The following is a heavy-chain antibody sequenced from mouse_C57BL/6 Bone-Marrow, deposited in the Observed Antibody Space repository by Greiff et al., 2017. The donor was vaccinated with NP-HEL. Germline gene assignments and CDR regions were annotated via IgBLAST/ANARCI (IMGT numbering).Heavy chain of an antibody. CDR3: ARSLTTVRDFDY. V-gene: IGHV1-55*01. CDR2: IYPGSGST. CDR1: GYTFTSYW. D-gene: IGHD1-1*01. J-gene: IGHJ2*01. Sequence: QVQLKQPGAELVKPGASVKMSCKASGYTFTSYWITWVKQRPGQGLEWIGDIYPGSGSTNYNEKFKSKATLTVDTSSSTAYMQLSSLTSEDSAVYYCARSLTTVRDFDYWGQGTTLTVSS.